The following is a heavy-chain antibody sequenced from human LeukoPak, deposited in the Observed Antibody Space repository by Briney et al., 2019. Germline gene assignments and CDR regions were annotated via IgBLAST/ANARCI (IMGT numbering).Heavy chain of an antibody. CDR3: ARGGSCSSTSCYEDYYYMDV. Sequence: ASVKVSCTASGYTFTSYDINWVRQATGQGLEWMGWMNPNSGNTGYAQKFQGRVTMTRNTSISTAYMELSSLRSEDTAVYYCARGGSCSSTSCYEDYYYMDVWGKGTTVTVSS. CDR1: GYTFTSYD. CDR2: MNPNSGNT. V-gene: IGHV1-8*01. J-gene: IGHJ6*03. D-gene: IGHD2-2*01.